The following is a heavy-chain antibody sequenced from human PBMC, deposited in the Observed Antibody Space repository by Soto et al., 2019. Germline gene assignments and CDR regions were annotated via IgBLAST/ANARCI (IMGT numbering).Heavy chain of an antibody. CDR1: GVTLTNVW. Sequence: GGSLRLSCAVSGVTLTNVWMNWVRQAPGKGLEWVSYIGIGSSTTYYADSVKGRFTISRDNAKNSLYLQMNSLRAEDTAVYYCARAQLSYNDISGRHLDAFDVWSRGSMVTVSS. J-gene: IGHJ3*01. V-gene: IGHV3-48*01. CDR2: IGIGSSTT. CDR3: ARAQLSYNDISGRHLDAFDV. D-gene: IGHD3-22*01.